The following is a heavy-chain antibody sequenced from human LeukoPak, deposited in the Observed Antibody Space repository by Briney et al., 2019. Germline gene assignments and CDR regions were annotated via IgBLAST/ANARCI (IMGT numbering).Heavy chain of an antibody. J-gene: IGHJ3*02. CDR3: ATTRDSPSAFDI. D-gene: IGHD1-14*01. CDR2: IQYDGSFK. Sequence: PGGSLRLSCATSGFTFSFYGMHWVRQAPGKGLEWVAFIQYDGSFKFYADSVQGRFSISRDNAKNTLYLQMNSLRAEDTAVYYCATTRDSPSAFDIWGQGTMVTVSS. CDR1: GFTFSFYG. V-gene: IGHV3-30*02.